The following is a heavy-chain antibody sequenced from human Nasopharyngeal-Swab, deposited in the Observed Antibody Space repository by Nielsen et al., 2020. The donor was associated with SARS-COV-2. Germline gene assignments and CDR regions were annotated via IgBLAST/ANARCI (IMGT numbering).Heavy chain of an antibody. CDR2: IYYSGST. J-gene: IGHJ5*02. CDR3: ASGEENNWFDP. V-gene: IGHV4-39*07. Sequence: WIRQPPGKGLEWIGSIYYSGSTYYNPSPKSRVTISVDTSKNQFSLKLSSVTAADTAVYYCASGEENNWFDPWGQGTLVTVSS. D-gene: IGHD3-10*01.